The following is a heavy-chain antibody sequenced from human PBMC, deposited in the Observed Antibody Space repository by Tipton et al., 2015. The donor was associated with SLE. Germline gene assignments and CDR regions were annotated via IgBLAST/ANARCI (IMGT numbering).Heavy chain of an antibody. Sequence: PGLVKPSETLSLTCTVSGGSLSGSSYYWGWIRQPPGKGLEWIGSIFYSGNTYYNSSLNSRVTISLDTSKNQFSLQLTSVTAADTAVYYCARGGASSKWFDTWGQGTRVTVSS. V-gene: IGHV4-39*07. CDR2: IFYSGNT. D-gene: IGHD6-6*01. J-gene: IGHJ5*02. CDR1: GGSLSGSSYY. CDR3: ARGGASSKWFDT.